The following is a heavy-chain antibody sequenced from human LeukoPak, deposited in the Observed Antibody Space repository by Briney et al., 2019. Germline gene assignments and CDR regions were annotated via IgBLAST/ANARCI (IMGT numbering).Heavy chain of an antibody. D-gene: IGHD6-19*01. CDR3: AKTSSSGWYAFDS. CDR2: ISGSGATT. J-gene: IGHJ4*02. Sequence: PGRSMRLSCAASGFTFSSYTMSWVRQAAGKGLEWVSAISGSGATTYYADSVKGRFTISRDDSKNTLYLQMFSLRAEDTALYYCAKTSSSGWYAFDSWGQGTLVTVSS. CDR1: GFTFSSYT. V-gene: IGHV3-23*01.